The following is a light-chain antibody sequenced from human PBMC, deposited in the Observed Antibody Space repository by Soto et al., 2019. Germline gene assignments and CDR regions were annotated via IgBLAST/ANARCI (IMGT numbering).Light chain of an antibody. Sequence: SVLTQPASLSGSPGQSITISCTGTSSDIGAYDYVSWFQQHPGKAPKLMIYEVNKRPSGVPDRFSGSKSGNTASLTVSGLQADGEADYYCNSYVGSNNYVFGTGTKVTVL. J-gene: IGLJ1*01. V-gene: IGLV2-8*01. CDR1: SSDIGAYDY. CDR2: EVN. CDR3: NSYVGSNNYV.